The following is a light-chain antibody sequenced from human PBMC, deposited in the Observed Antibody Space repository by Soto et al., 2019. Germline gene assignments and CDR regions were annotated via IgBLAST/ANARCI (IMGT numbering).Light chain of an antibody. CDR1: QSVSSN. CDR3: QQYNIWPRA. J-gene: IGKJ1*01. Sequence: IVLTHSPATLTVSPKERATLYCRASQSVSSNLAWYQQKPGQAPRLLIYGASTRATGIPARFSGSGSGTEFTLTISSLQSEDFAVYYCQQYNIWPRAFGQGRKV. CDR2: GAS. V-gene: IGKV3-15*01.